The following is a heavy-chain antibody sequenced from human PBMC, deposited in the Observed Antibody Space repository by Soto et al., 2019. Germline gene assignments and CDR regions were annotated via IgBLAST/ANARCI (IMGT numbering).Heavy chain of an antibody. CDR3: ARGSQLERDALDV. J-gene: IGHJ3*01. V-gene: IGHV4-31*03. Sequence: QVQLQESGPGLVKPSQTLSLTCSVSGVSITSGGYYWIWIRQHPVKGLEAIGYLYYTGHTFYNPSLKSRVAMSLDTSKTQFSLKLSSLTAADTAVYYCARGSQLERDALDVWGQGTMVTVSS. D-gene: IGHD1-1*01. CDR2: LYYTGHT. CDR1: GVSITSGGYY.